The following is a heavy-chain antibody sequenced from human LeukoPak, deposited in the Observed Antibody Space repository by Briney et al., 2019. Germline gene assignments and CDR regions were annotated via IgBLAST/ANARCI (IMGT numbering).Heavy chain of an antibody. CDR1: GYTFTSYW. CDR3: ARRGSIASRGLDY. V-gene: IGHV5-51*01. Sequence: GESLKISCQGSGYTFTSYWIAWVRQMPGEGLEWMGIIYPGDSDTRYSPSFQGQVTISADKSINTASLQWSSLKASDTAMYYCARRGSIASRGLDYWGQGTLVTVSS. D-gene: IGHD6-6*01. CDR2: IYPGDSDT. J-gene: IGHJ4*02.